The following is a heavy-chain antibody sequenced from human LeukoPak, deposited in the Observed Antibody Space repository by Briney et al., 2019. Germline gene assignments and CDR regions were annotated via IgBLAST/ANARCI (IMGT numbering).Heavy chain of an antibody. CDR3: ARVSAAAGIFDY. CDR2: INPSGGST. J-gene: IGHJ4*02. D-gene: IGHD6-13*01. V-gene: IGHV1-46*01. Sequence: ASVKVSCKASGYTFTSYYMHWVRQAPGQGLERMGIINPSGGSTSHAQKFQGRVTMTRDTSTSTVYMELSSLRSEDTAVYYCARVSAAAGIFDYWGQGTLVTVSS. CDR1: GYTFTSYY.